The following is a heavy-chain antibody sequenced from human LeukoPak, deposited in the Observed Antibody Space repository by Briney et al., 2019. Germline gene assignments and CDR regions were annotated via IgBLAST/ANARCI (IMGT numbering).Heavy chain of an antibody. Sequence: PGGSLRLSCAASGFTFSSYWMSWVRQAPGKGLEWVANIKQDGSEKYYVDSVKGRFTISRDNSKNTLYLQMNSLRAEDTAVYYCARVTPGDYFDYWGQGTLVTVSS. V-gene: IGHV3-7*01. CDR1: GFTFSSYW. D-gene: IGHD2-15*01. CDR3: ARVTPGDYFDY. J-gene: IGHJ4*02. CDR2: IKQDGSEK.